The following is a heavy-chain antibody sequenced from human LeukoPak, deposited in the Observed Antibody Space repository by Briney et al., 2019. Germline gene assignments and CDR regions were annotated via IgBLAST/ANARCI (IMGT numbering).Heavy chain of an antibody. D-gene: IGHD1-26*01. CDR2: INLNIGVT. CDR1: GYTFTGFY. Sequence: ASVWVSCKASGYTFTGFYIHSVPQAPGQGLRWMGWINLNIGVTNYAQKFQTRVTITSDTSISIACMDLSRVTSYDTTLFYFAREYAGTTTDWLDPWGQGTLVTVSS. CDR3: AREYAGTTTDWLDP. V-gene: IGHV1-2*02. J-gene: IGHJ5*02.